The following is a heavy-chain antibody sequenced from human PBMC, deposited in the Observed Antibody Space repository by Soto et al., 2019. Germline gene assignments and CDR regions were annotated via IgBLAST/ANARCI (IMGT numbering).Heavy chain of an antibody. CDR3: AMEYCSSTSCYRDY. CDR1: GGTFSSYT. Sequence: QVQLVQSGAEVKKPGSSVKVSCKASGGTFSSYTISWVRQAPGQGLEWMGRIIPILGIANYAQKLEGRVTMTADKSTSKAYMELSSLRSEETAVYYCAMEYCSSTSCYRDYWGQGTLVTVSS. CDR2: IIPILGIA. J-gene: IGHJ4*02. D-gene: IGHD2-2*02. V-gene: IGHV1-69*02.